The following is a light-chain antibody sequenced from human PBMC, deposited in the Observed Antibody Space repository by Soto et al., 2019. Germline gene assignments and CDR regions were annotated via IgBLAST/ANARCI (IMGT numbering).Light chain of an antibody. CDR2: AAA. Sequence: DIQMTQSPSSLSASVGDRVTIACRASQGINSYLAWFQQKPGKIPKLLLFAAAALQSWVPSRFSSSGSGTNFTLTISSRQPEDVAAYYYQPHDTTPAWAFGQGTRVEIK. CDR3: QPHDTTPAWA. J-gene: IGKJ1*01. V-gene: IGKV1-27*01. CDR1: QGINSY.